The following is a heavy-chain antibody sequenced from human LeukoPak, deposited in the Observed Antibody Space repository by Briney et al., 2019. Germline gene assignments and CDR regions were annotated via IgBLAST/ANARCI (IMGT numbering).Heavy chain of an antibody. CDR2: IIPILGIA. V-gene: IGHV1-69*04. D-gene: IGHD6-13*01. Sequence: GSSVKVSCKASGGTFSSYAISWVRQTPGQGLEWMGRIIPILGIANYAQKFQGKVTITADKSTSTAYMELSSLRSEDTAVYYCARAGPGIADYWGQGTLVTVSS. CDR1: GGTFSSYA. CDR3: ARAGPGIADY. J-gene: IGHJ4*02.